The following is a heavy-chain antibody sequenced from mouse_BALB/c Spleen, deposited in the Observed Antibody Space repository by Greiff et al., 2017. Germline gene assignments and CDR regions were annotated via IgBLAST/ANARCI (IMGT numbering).Heavy chain of an antibody. CDR2: ISYSGST. D-gene: IGHD1-2*01. V-gene: IGHV3-2*02. Sequence: EVQGVESGPGLVKPSQSLSLTCTVTGYSITSDYAWNWIRQFPGNKLEWMGYISYSGSTSYNPSLKSRISITRDTSKNQFFLQLNSVTTEDTATYYCARSYYGPAWFAYWGQGTLVTVSA. J-gene: IGHJ3*01. CDR1: GYSITSDYA. CDR3: ARSYYGPAWFAY.